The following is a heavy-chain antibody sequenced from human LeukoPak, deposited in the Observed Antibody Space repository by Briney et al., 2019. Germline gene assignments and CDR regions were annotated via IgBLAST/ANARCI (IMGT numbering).Heavy chain of an antibody. CDR2: ISSNGGST. J-gene: IGHJ4*02. CDR3: ARVGLYSSSSPIDY. CDR1: GFTFSSYA. V-gene: IGHV3-64*01. D-gene: IGHD6-6*01. Sequence: GGSLRLSCAASGFTFSSYAMHWVRQAPGKGLEYVSAISSNGGSTYYANSVKGRFTISRDNSKNTLYLQMNSLRAEDTAVYYCARVGLYSSSSPIDYWGQGTLVTVSS.